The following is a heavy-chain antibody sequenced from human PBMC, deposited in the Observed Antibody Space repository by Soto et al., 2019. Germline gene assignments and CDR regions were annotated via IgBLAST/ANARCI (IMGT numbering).Heavy chain of an antibody. D-gene: IGHD6-13*01. Sequence: QLQLQESGPGLVKPSETLSLTCTVSGGSISSSSYYWGWIRQPPGKGLEWIGSIYYSGSNYYNPSLKSRVTRSDDTPHNQFSRKLISVTAADAAVHYCARAAAGFDYWGQGTLVIVSS. CDR3: ARAAAGFDY. J-gene: IGHJ4*02. CDR1: GGSISSSSYY. V-gene: IGHV4-39*01. CDR2: IYYSGSN.